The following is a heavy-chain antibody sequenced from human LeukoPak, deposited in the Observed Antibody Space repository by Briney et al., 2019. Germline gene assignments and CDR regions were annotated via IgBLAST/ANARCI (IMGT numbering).Heavy chain of an antibody. CDR3: ARRGVPYYGSGSYPNHYYYYYYYMDV. CDR1: GGSFSGYY. V-gene: IGHV4-34*01. CDR2: INHSGST. D-gene: IGHD3-10*01. J-gene: IGHJ6*03. Sequence: KSSETLSLTCAAYGGSFSGYYWSWIRQPPGKGLEWIEEINHSGSTNYNPSLKSRVTISVDTSKNQFSLKLSSVTAADTAVYYCARRGVPYYGSGSYPNHYYYYYYYMDVWGKGTTVTISS.